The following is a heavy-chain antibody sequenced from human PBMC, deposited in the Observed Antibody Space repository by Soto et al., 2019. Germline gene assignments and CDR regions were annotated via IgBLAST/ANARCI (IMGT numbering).Heavy chain of an antibody. CDR1: GFTFSSYA. CDR2: ISYDGSNK. CDR3: TKDADVYDFAFDS. D-gene: IGHD3-3*01. Sequence: GGSLRLSCAASGFTFSSYAMHWVRQAPGKGLEWVAVISYDGSNKYYADSVRGRFTISRDNLNNIVYLQMNSLRADDTALYYCTKDADVYDFAFDSRGQGTMVTVSS. J-gene: IGHJ3*02. V-gene: IGHV3-30-3*01.